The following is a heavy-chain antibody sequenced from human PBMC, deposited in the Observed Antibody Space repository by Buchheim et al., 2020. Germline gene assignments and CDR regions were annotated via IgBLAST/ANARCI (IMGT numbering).Heavy chain of an antibody. CDR2: IYYSGSN. J-gene: IGHJ4*02. Sequence: QVQLQESGPGLVKPSETLSLTCTVSGGSVSSGSYYWSWIQQPPGKGLEWIGYIYYSGSNNYNPSLKSRVTISVDTSKNQFSLKLSSVTAADTAVYYCARNNYYDSSGYYIDYWGQGTL. D-gene: IGHD3-22*01. V-gene: IGHV4-61*01. CDR1: GGSVSSGSYY. CDR3: ARNNYYDSSGYYIDY.